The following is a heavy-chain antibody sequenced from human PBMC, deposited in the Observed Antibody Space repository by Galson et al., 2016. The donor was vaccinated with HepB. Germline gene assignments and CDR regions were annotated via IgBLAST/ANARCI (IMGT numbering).Heavy chain of an antibody. V-gene: IGHV1-18*01. CDR2: INTYTGNA. CDR3: ARDRVMGRGVIGY. Sequence: SVKVSCKASGYTFTTFGINWVRQAPGQGLEWMGWINTYTGNANYAQKFQGRVNMTTDTSTSTIYMEVKSLRSDDTAVYYCARDRVMGRGVIGYWGQGTLVTVSS. CDR1: GYTFTTFG. J-gene: IGHJ4*02. D-gene: IGHD3-10*01.